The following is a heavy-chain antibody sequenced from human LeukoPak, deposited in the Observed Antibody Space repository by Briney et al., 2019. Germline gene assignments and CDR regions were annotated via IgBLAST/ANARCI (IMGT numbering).Heavy chain of an antibody. D-gene: IGHD3-22*01. CDR2: ISAGGGST. CDR3: AYYNSSGYYYGRLRY. V-gene: IGHV3-23*01. J-gene: IGHJ4*02. CDR1: GGSIISSDYH. Sequence: ETLSLTCTVSGGSIISSDYHRGWVRQPPGKGLEWVSGISAGGGSTHYADSVKGRFTISRDNSKNTLYLHMNSLRAEDTAVYFCAYYNSSGYYYGRLRYWGQGTPVTVSS.